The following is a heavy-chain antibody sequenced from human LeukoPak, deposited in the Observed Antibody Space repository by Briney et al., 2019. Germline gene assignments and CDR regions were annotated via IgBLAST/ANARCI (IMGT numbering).Heavy chain of an antibody. J-gene: IGHJ4*02. CDR3: AKAVWIQLWFDY. V-gene: IGHV3-23*01. D-gene: IGHD5-18*01. CDR1: GFTFSSYA. CDR2: ISGSGGST. Sequence: GGSLRLACAASGFTFSSYAMSWVRQAPGKVLEWVSAISGSGGSTYYADSVKGRFTISRDNSKNTLYLQMNSLRAEDTAVYYCAKAVWIQLWFDYWGQGTLVTVSS.